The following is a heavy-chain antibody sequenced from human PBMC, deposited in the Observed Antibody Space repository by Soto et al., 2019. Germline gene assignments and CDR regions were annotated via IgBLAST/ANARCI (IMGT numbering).Heavy chain of an antibody. V-gene: IGHV4-34*01. D-gene: IGHD3-3*01. CDR3: ARETLSFGSALDV. CDR2: VHPSGST. CDR1: SASLGDHY. J-gene: IGHJ6*02. Sequence: SETLSLTCAGFSASLGDHYWAWIRQSPDKGLEWIGEVHPSGSTDYNPSLKSRLTLSLDTSKNQFSLKVASVTAADTGLYYCARETLSFGSALDVWGQGTTVTVSS.